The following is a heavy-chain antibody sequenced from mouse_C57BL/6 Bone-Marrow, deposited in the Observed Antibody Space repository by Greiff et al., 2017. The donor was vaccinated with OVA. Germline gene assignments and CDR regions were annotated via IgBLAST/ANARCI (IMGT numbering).Heavy chain of an antibody. J-gene: IGHJ2*01. Sequence: VQLQQSGAELVRPGASVKLSCKASGFNIKDDYMHWVKQRPEKCLEWIGWIDPEYGDTEYASKFQGKATITTDTYSNTAYLQRSSLTYEDTAVYYCTTCITTVPRYYFDYWGQGTTLTVSS. CDR2: IDPEYGDT. CDR1: GFNIKDDY. D-gene: IGHD1-1*01. V-gene: IGHV14-4*01. CDR3: TTCITTVPRYYFDY.